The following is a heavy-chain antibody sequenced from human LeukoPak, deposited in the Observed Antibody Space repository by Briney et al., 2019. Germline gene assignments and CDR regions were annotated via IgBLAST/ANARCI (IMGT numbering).Heavy chain of an antibody. V-gene: IGHV3-21*01. J-gene: IGHJ5*02. Sequence: GRSLRLSCAASGFTFSSYNMNWDRQAPGKGLEWVSSITGSSSSIYYADSLQGRFTISRDNAKNSLYLQMNSLRAEDTAVYYCARGGNWFDPWGQGTLVTVSS. D-gene: IGHD3-16*01. CDR1: GFTFSSYN. CDR3: ARGGNWFDP. CDR2: ITGSSSSI.